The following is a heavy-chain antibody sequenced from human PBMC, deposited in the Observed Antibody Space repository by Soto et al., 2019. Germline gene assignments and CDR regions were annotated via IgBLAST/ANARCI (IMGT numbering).Heavy chain of an antibody. Sequence: PPETLSLTCTVSGRYISSHYWSWARQPPGKGLEWIGHIYYRGSTNYNPSLGSRSTISVEAYKSQCSLKLNSLNTADTAVYYCARDGREASGMDVWGQGTKVRVS. CDR1: GRYISSHY. CDR2: IYYRGST. CDR3: ARDGREASGMDV. J-gene: IGHJ6*02. V-gene: IGHV4-59*11. D-gene: IGHD1-26*01.